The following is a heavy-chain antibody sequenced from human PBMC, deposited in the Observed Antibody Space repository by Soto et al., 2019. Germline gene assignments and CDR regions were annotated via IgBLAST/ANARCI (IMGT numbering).Heavy chain of an antibody. CDR1: GGSISSGGYS. CDR2: IYHSGST. V-gene: IGHV4-30-2*01. CDR3: ARGLYFGDAFDV. Sequence: SQTLSLTCAVSGGSISSGGYSWSWIRQPPGKGLEWIGYIYHSGSTYYNPSLKSRVTISVDRSKNQFSLKLSSVTAADTAVYYCARGLYFGDAFDVWGQGTMVTVS. J-gene: IGHJ3*01. D-gene: IGHD3-9*01.